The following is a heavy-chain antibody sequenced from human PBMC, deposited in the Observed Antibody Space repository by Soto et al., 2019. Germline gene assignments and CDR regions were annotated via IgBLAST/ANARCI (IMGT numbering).Heavy chain of an antibody. Sequence: GGSLRLSCAASGFTFSSYAMSWVRQAPGNGLEWVSAISGSGGSTYYADSVKGRFTISRDNSKNTLYLQMSSLRAEDTAVYYCAKDYYSHTITIFGVVIILLDYWGQGTLVTVSS. CDR3: AKDYYSHTITIFGVVIILLDY. J-gene: IGHJ4*02. CDR2: ISGSGGST. V-gene: IGHV3-23*01. CDR1: GFTFSSYA. D-gene: IGHD3-3*01.